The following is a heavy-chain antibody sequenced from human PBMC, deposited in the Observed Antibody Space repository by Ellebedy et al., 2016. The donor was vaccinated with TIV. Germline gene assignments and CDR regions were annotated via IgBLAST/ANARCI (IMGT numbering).Heavy chain of an antibody. CDR3: ASWGDYGGNRHLDY. Sequence: SETLSLTXSVSGGSINSSNSYWTWIRQPPGKGLEWIGSYYYVGKVNYNPSLKSRVTISVGVSKTQFSLELSSVTAADTAVYYCASWGDYGGNRHLDYWGQGTLVTVSS. V-gene: IGHV4-61*01. CDR2: YYYVGKV. J-gene: IGHJ4*02. D-gene: IGHD4-23*01. CDR1: GGSINSSNSY.